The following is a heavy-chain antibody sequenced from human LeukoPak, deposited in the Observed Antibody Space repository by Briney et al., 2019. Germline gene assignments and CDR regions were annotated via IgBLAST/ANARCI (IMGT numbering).Heavy chain of an antibody. Sequence: PSETLSLTCAVYGGSFSGYYWNWIRQPPGKGLEWIGEINHSGSTNYNPSLKSRVTISVDMSKNQFSLKLSSVTAADTAVYYCARDFRGRYCSGGSCYSEADYWGQGTLVTVSS. V-gene: IGHV4-34*01. J-gene: IGHJ4*02. CDR2: INHSGST. CDR3: ARDFRGRYCSGGSCYSEADY. D-gene: IGHD2-15*01. CDR1: GGSFSGYY.